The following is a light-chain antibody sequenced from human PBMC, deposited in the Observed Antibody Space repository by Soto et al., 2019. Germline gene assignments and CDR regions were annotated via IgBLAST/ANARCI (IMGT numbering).Light chain of an antibody. CDR2: GAS. Sequence: EIVMTQSPATLSVSPGERATLSCRASQSVSSNLAWYQQKPGQAPRLLIYGASTRATGIPARFSGSGSGTESTLTIRSLQSEDFAVYYCQQYNNWPPWTFGQGTKAEIK. V-gene: IGKV3-15*01. J-gene: IGKJ1*01. CDR3: QQYNNWPPWT. CDR1: QSVSSN.